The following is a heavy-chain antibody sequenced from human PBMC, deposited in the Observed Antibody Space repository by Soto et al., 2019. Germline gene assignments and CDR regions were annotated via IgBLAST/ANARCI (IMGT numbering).Heavy chain of an antibody. CDR1: GYTFTSYY. CDR2: INPSGGST. Sequence: QVQLVQSGAEVKKPGASVKVSCKASGYTFTSYYMHWVRQAPGQGLEWMGIINPSGGSTSYAQKFQGRVSMTRDTYTSTVYMELSSLRSEDTAVYYCARDSVDYYGSGSYYRYWGQGTLVTVSS. J-gene: IGHJ4*02. D-gene: IGHD3-10*01. CDR3: ARDSVDYYGSGSYYRY. V-gene: IGHV1-46*01.